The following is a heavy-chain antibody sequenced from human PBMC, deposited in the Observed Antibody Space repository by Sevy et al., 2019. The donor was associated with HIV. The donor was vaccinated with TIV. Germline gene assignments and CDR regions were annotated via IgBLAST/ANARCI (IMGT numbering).Heavy chain of an antibody. Sequence: GGSLRLSCAASGFTFSSYAMSWVRQAPGKGLEWVSAISGSGGSTYYADSVKGRFTISRDNSKNTLYLQMNSLRAEDRAVYYWGGGRGGYSGYDFSGHFDYWGQGTLVTVSS. CDR1: GFTFSSYA. J-gene: IGHJ4*02. V-gene: IGHV3-23*01. D-gene: IGHD5-12*01. CDR3: GGGRGGYSGYDFSGHFDY. CDR2: ISGSGGST.